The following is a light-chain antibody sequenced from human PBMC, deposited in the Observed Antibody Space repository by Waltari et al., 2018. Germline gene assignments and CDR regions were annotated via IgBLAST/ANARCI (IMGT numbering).Light chain of an antibody. Sequence: QSVLAQPPSVSGAPGQRVTISCSGSSSNIGARYDVHWYQQFPGSAPKLLVHGKNNRPSGVPDRCAVSRYGTSAALAITGLQAEDEADYYCQSYDIGLSGPYVFGTGTKVTVL. J-gene: IGLJ1*01. CDR2: GKN. V-gene: IGLV1-40*01. CDR1: SSNIGARYD. CDR3: QSYDIGLSGPYV.